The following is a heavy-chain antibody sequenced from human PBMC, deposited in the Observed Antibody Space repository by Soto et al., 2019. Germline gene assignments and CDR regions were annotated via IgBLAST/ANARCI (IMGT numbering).Heavy chain of an antibody. D-gene: IGHD2-15*01. CDR1: GYTFTSYD. J-gene: IGHJ6*03. Sequence: ASVKVSCKASGYTFTSYDINWVRQATGQGLEWMGWMNPNSGNTDYAQKFQGRVTMTRNTSISTAYMELNSLRSDDTAVYYCAARGGRDYYMDVWGKGTKVTVSS. CDR2: MNPNSGNT. V-gene: IGHV1-8*01. CDR3: AARGGRDYYMDV.